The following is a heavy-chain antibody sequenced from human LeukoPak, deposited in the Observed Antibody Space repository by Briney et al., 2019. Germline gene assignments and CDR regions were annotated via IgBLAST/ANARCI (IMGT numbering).Heavy chain of an antibody. CDR3: ARDFDDGSGSFYMGY. CDR2: IYSGGST. CDR1: GFTVSSNY. Sequence: RPGGSLRLSCAASGFTVSSNYMSWVRQAPGKGLEWVSVIYSGGSTYYADSVKGRFTISRDNSKNTLYLQMNSLRAEDTAVYYCARDFDDGSGSFYMGYWGQGTLDTVSS. D-gene: IGHD3-10*01. V-gene: IGHV3-66*01. J-gene: IGHJ4*02.